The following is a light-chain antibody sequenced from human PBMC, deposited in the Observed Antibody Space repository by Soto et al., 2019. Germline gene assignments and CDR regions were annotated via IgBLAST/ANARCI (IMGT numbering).Light chain of an antibody. J-gene: IGKJ3*01. CDR3: QERFNWHPVFT. V-gene: IGKV3-11*01. CDR2: DTS. Sequence: EIVLTQSPATLSLSPGERATLSCRASQSVSAYLAWYQQKPGQAPRLLIYDTSKRATGIPARFSGSGSGTDFTLTISSLQPEDFALYYCQERFNWHPVFTFATGTKVDIK. CDR1: QSVSAY.